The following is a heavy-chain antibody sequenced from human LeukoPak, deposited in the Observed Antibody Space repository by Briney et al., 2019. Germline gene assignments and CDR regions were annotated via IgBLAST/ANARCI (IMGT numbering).Heavy chain of an antibody. J-gene: IGHJ6*02. CDR3: ARRKYGADYNGMDV. D-gene: IGHD4/OR15-4a*01. CDR2: INPQKRDT. CDR1: GYTFSPYG. Sequence: ASVKVSCKASGYTFSPYGINWVRLAPGRGPEWMASINPQKRDTHYAQNFQGRVTVTAGTSTNTAYMELRSLRSDDTAIHYCARRKYGADYNGMDVWGQGTTVTVSS. V-gene: IGHV1-18*01.